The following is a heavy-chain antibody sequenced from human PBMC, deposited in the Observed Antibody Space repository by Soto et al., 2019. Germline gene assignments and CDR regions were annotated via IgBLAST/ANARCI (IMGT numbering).Heavy chain of an antibody. D-gene: IGHD3-16*01. Sequence: SETLSLTCTVSGDSISTYYWTWIRQPPGKGLEWIGYIYNSASTKYNPSLKSRVTISVDTSKNQFSLKLSSVTAADTAVYYCARGRFDYIWGSPAPYLDYWGQGALVTVSS. CDR2: IYNSAST. CDR1: GDSISTYY. CDR3: ARGRFDYIWGSPAPYLDY. V-gene: IGHV4-59*01. J-gene: IGHJ4*02.